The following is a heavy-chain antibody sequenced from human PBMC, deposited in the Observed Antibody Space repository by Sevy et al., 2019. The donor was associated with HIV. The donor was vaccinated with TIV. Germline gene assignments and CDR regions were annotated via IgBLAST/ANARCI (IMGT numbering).Heavy chain of an antibody. CDR3: ARGRGYSGYDLALYFDY. J-gene: IGHJ4*02. Sequence: ASVKVSCKASGYTFTSYDINWVRQATGQGLEWMGWMNPNSGNTGYAQKFQGRVTMTRNTSISTAYMELSSPRSEDTAVYYCARGRGYSGYDLALYFDYWGQGTLVTVSS. CDR1: GYTFTSYD. D-gene: IGHD5-12*01. CDR2: MNPNSGNT. V-gene: IGHV1-8*01.